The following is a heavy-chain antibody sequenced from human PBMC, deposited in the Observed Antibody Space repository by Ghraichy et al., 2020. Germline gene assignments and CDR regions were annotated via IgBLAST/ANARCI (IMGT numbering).Heavy chain of an antibody. J-gene: IGHJ4*02. CDR3: TRHLPQPGYFDY. CDR2: IRSKANSYAT. Sequence: GGSLRLSCAASGFTFSGSAMHWVHQASGKGLEWVGRIRSKANSYATTYAASVKGRFTISRDDSKNTAYLQMNSLKTEDTAIYYCTRHLPQPGYFDYWGQGTLVTVSS. CDR1: GFTFSGSA. D-gene: IGHD1-1*01. V-gene: IGHV3-73*01.